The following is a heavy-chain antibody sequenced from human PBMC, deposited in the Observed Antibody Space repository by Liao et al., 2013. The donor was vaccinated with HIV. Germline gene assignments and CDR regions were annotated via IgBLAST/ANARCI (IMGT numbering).Heavy chain of an antibody. V-gene: IGHV4-61*02. D-gene: IGHD4-11*01. CDR3: AREVIDYNNLVGYSFDI. J-gene: IGHJ3*02. CDR1: GGSISSGSYY. Sequence: QVQLQESGPGLVKPSQTLSLTCTVSGGSISSGSYYWSWIRQPAGKGLEWIGRISTSGSTNYNPSLKSRVNMSVHMSKNQFSLKLSSVTAADTAVYYCAREVIDYNNLVGYSFDIWGQGTMVTVSS. CDR2: ISTSGST.